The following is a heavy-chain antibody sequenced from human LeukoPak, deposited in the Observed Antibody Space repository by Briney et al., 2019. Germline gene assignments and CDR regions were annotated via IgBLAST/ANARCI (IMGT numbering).Heavy chain of an antibody. J-gene: IGHJ4*02. Sequence: GGSLRLSCAASGFTFNNYAMSWVRQAPGKGLEWVSAIGSDGDTTYYAVSVRGRFTVSRDNSKNTLYLQMNSLRADDTAVYYCARYHCTTASCYRAYDYWGQGSLVTVSS. V-gene: IGHV3-23*01. D-gene: IGHD2-2*02. CDR2: IGSDGDTT. CDR1: GFTFNNYA. CDR3: ARYHCTTASCYRAYDY.